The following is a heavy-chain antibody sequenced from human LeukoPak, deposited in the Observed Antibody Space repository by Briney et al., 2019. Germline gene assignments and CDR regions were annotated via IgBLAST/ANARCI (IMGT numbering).Heavy chain of an antibody. Sequence: GGSLRLSCGASGFTFSTYAMSWVRQAPGRGLEWVSGISGGGVTYYADSVKGRFIISRDNSKSTLYLQMNSLRAEDTAVYYCAKRHYGSGSYNNPAPFDYWGQGTLVTVSS. CDR2: ISGGGVT. D-gene: IGHD3-10*01. V-gene: IGHV3-23*01. J-gene: IGHJ4*02. CDR1: GFTFSTYA. CDR3: AKRHYGSGSYNNPAPFDY.